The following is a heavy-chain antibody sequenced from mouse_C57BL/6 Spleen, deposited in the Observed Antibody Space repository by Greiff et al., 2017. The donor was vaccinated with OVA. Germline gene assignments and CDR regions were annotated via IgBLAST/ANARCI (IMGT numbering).Heavy chain of an antibody. CDR1: GYTFTDYE. Sequence: VKLMESGAELVRPGASVTLSCKASGYTFTDYEMHWVKQTPVHGLEWIGAIDPETGGTAYNQKFKGKAILTADKSSSTAYMELRSLTSEDSAVYYCTRGHSNYAWFAYWGQGTLVTVSA. J-gene: IGHJ3*01. D-gene: IGHD2-5*01. CDR3: TRGHSNYAWFAY. CDR2: IDPETGGT. V-gene: IGHV1-15*01.